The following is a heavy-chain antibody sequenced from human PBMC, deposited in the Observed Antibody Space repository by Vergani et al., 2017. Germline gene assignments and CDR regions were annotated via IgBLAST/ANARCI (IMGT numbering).Heavy chain of an antibody. CDR1: GFTFSNFG. CDR3: AKYLRDSTDGLPDS. J-gene: IGHJ5*01. D-gene: IGHD2-21*02. Sequence: QVQLVESAGGVFHPGGSLRLSCAASGFTFSNFGMHWIRQAPGKGLEWLAYIGKDGINTSYRDAVKGRFTVSRDNSKAILYLQMDNLRSEDTALYYCAKYLRDSTDGLPDSWGPGTLVIVSS. CDR2: IGKDGINT. V-gene: IGHV3-30*02.